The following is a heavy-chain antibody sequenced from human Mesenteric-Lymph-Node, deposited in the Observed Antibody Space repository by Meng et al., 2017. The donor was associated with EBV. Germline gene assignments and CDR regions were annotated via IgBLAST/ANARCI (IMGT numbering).Heavy chain of an antibody. CDR2: IYYSGSA. J-gene: IGHJ2*01. V-gene: IGHV4-61*01. CDR3: GRGRTYWYFDL. CDR1: GGSVSSGSYY. Sequence: QLQLALSLPGLVTPSETLAPVCTVSGGSVSSGSYYWRWIRQPPGKGLEWIGYIYYSGSANYNPSLKSRVTISVDTSKNQFSLKLSSVTAADTAVYYCGRGRTYWYFDLWGRGTLVTVSS.